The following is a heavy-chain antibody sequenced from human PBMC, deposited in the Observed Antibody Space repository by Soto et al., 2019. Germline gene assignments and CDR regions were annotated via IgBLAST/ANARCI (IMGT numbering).Heavy chain of an antibody. CDR1: GFTFDDYA. J-gene: IGHJ4*02. V-gene: IGHV3-9*01. D-gene: IGHD6-19*01. CDR3: AKDLLGYSSRLDY. CDR2: ISWNSGSI. Sequence: GGSLRLSCAASGFTFDDYAMHWVRQAPGKGLEWVSGISWNSGSIGYADSVKGRFTISRDNAKNSLYLQMNSLRAEDTALYYCAKDLLGYSSRLDYWGQGTLVTVSS.